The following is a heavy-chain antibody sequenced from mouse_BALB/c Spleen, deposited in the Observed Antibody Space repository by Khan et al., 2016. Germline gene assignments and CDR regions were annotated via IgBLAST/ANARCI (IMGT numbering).Heavy chain of an antibody. V-gene: IGHV9-1*02. CDR3: AREGGTTVIAPGFYDV. D-gene: IGHD1-1*01. J-gene: IGHJ1*01. Sequence: LVESGPELKKPGEPVKISCKASGYSFTNYVMNWVKQAPGQALKWMAWIDTYFGETKYADDFKGRFAFTLETSVSTAYLQINNFKNEDMATYFCAREGGTTVIAPGFYDVWGAGTTVTVSA. CDR2: IDTYFGET. CDR1: GYSFTNYV.